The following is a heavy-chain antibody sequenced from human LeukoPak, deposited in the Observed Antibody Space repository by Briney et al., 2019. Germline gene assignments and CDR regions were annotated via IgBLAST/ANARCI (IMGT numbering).Heavy chain of an antibody. J-gene: IGHJ5*02. CDR2: IYYSGST. D-gene: IGHD3-10*01. CDR1: GGSISSYY. CDR3: ARDLVRGVIFDP. V-gene: IGHV4-59*12. Sequence: SETLSLTCTVSGGSISSYYWSWIRQPPGKGLEWIGYIYYSGSTNYNPSLKSRVTISVDTSKNQFSLKLSSVTAADTAVYYCARDLVRGVIFDPWGQGTLVTVSS.